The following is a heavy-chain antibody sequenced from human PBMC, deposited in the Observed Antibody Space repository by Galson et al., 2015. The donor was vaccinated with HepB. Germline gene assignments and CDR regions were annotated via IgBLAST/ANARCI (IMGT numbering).Heavy chain of an antibody. J-gene: IGHJ6*03. Sequence: SLRLSCAASGFTFSSYGMHWVRQAPGKGLEWVAVIWYDGSNKYYADSVKGRFTISRDNSKNTLYLQMNSLRAEDTAVYYCAKDRVGFVLMVYAHYYYYYMDVWGKGTTVTVSS. CDR1: GFTFSSYG. V-gene: IGHV3-33*06. CDR2: IWYDGSNK. D-gene: IGHD2-8*01. CDR3: AKDRVGFVLMVYAHYYYYYMDV.